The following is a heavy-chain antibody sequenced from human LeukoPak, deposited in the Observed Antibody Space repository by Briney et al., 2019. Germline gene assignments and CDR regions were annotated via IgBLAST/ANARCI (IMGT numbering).Heavy chain of an antibody. CDR1: GDSISSYY. CDR3: ARWYCSNNVCFYMDV. CDR2: VHYSGSS. Sequence: WETLSLTCTVSGDSISSYYWSWIRQPPGKGPEWIGHVHYSGSSAYIPSLKSRVTMSVDTSKNQFSLSLTSVTAADTALYYCARWYCSNNVCFYMDVWGKGTTVPVCS. D-gene: IGHD2-8*01. J-gene: IGHJ6*03. V-gene: IGHV4-59*08.